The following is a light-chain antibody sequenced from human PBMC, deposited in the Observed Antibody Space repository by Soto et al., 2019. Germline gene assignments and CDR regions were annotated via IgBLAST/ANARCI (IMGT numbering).Light chain of an antibody. CDR1: SSDVGGYNY. Sequence: QSVLTQPASVSGSPGQSITISCTGTSSDVGGYNYVSWYQQHPGKAPKLMIYDVSNRPSGVSNRFSGSKSGNTASLTISGLQAEDEADYYCSSYTSSSIHYVFGTGTRLPS. CDR3: SSYTSSSIHYV. CDR2: DVS. J-gene: IGLJ1*01. V-gene: IGLV2-14*01.